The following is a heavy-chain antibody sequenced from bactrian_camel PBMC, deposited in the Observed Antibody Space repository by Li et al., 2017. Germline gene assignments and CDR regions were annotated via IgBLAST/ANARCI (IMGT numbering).Heavy chain of an antibody. V-gene: IGHV3S53*01. Sequence: HVQLVESGGGSVKAGGSLRLPCQVSGHTYSSYCMGWFRQVPGKEREGVAAIDSTGSANYAESVQGRFTISQNNAKDTVYLQMESLKFEDTAVYYCALAVPCMGWSMPAPKASDFGYWGQGTQVTVS. D-gene: IGHD6*01. CDR3: ALAVPCMGWSMPAPKASDFGY. CDR1: GHTYSSYC. J-gene: IGHJ6*01. CDR2: IDSTGSA.